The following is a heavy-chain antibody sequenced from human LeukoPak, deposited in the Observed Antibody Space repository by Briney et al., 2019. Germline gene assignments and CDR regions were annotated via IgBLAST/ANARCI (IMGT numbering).Heavy chain of an antibody. V-gene: IGHV4-30-4*01. Sequence: SETLSLTXTVSGDSIXXXXXXXTWIXQPXXXXXXXXXXXYKSGXSXNNPXLXXXXTXSVDTSKNQFSLRLRSVTAAXTAVYYCARVQSGTVTEPDFDHWGQGTLVTVSS. CDR2: XYKSGXS. J-gene: IGHJ4*02. CDR1: GDSIXXXXXX. D-gene: IGHD4-17*01. CDR3: ARVQSGTVTEPDFDH.